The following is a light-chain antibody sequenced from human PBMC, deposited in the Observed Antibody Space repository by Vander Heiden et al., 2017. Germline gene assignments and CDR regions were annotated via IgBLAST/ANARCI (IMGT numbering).Light chain of an antibody. J-gene: IGKJ3*01. CDR3: QQRKNYYT. CDR2: DAS. CDR1: QSVSSY. Sequence: EIVLTQSPATLSLSPGERATLSCRASQSVSSYLAWYQQKPGQAPRLLIYDASNRANGIPARFSGSGSGTDFTLTISSREPEDFAVYYWQQRKNYYTFGHGTKVDIK. V-gene: IGKV3-11*01.